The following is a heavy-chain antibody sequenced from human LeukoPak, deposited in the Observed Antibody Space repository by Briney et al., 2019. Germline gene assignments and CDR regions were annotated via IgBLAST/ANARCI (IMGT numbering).Heavy chain of an antibody. CDR1: GYTFTSFD. J-gene: IGHJ4*02. CDR2: MNPSSGDT. Sequence: GASVKVSCKASGYTFTSFDINWVRQATGQGPEWMGWMNPSSGDTGYAQKFQGRVTFTRDTSTNTAYMELNSLTSEGTAVYYCATPTMRGPSYGHVRLLNWGQGSLVTVSS. CDR3: ATPTMRGPSYGHVRLLN. D-gene: IGHD5-18*01. V-gene: IGHV1-8*03.